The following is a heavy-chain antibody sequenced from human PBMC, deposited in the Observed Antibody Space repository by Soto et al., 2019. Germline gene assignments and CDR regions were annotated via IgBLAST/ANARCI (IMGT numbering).Heavy chain of an antibody. CDR3: ARPYSSGWPDAFYM. Sequence: SETLSLTCTVSGASVHSDGFYWGWIRQSPGKGLAWMATIHSGGATYYNPSFRSRVTISVDTSKNQVSLTVKYVTAADTAVYYCARPYSSGWPDAFYMWGRGAQVTVSS. CDR1: GASVHSDGFY. CDR2: IHSGGAT. V-gene: IGHV4-39*01. D-gene: IGHD6-19*01. J-gene: IGHJ3*02.